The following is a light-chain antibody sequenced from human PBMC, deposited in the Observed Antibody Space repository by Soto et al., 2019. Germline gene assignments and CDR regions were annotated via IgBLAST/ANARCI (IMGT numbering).Light chain of an antibody. CDR2: GAS. J-gene: IGKJ2*01. CDR3: QQYNSYSMYT. CDR1: QSVSSN. V-gene: IGKV3-15*01. Sequence: EIVMTQSPATLSVSPGERATLSCRASQSVSSNLAWYQQKPGQAPSLLIYGASTRATGTPARFSGSGSGTEFTLTISSLQSEDFATYYCQQYNSYSMYTFGQGTKLEIK.